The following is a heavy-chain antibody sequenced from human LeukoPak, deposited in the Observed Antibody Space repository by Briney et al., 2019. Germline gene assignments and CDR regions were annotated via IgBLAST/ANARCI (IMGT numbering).Heavy chain of an antibody. Sequence: GGSLRLSCAASGFTFSSYSMNWVRQAPGKGLEWVSSISSGSSNIYYADSVKGRFTISRDNAKNSLYLQMNSLRAEDTAVYYCARHYYDSSGYIFDYWGQGTLVTVSS. J-gene: IGHJ4*02. D-gene: IGHD3-22*01. V-gene: IGHV3-21*01. CDR2: ISSGSSNI. CDR1: GFTFSSYS. CDR3: ARHYYDSSGYIFDY.